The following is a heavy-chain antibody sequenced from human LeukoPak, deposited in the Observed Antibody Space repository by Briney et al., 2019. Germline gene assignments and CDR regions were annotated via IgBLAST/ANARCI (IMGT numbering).Heavy chain of an antibody. D-gene: IGHD5-12*01. CDR3: ARDGTYTDYDPDFDI. CDR1: GFTFSNYE. Sequence: GGSLRLSCAASGFTFSNYEMNWVRQAPGKGLEWISYISASGYPMFYADSVKGRFTISRDNAKNSLYLQMNSLRAEDTAVFYCARDGTYTDYDPDFDIWGQGTLVTVSS. V-gene: IGHV3-48*03. J-gene: IGHJ4*02. CDR2: ISASGYPM.